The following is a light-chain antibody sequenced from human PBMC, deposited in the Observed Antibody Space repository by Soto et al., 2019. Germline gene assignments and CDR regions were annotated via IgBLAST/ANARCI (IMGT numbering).Light chain of an antibody. Sequence: DIHMTHSPSSVSASVGYIFSITCRASQGISNYLAWYQQKPGKAPKLLIYLTSSLQSGVPSRFSGSGSGTDFTLIISSLQPEDFATYYCQQAKSFPWTLGQGTKVDIK. V-gene: IGKV1-12*01. J-gene: IGKJ1*01. CDR2: LTS. CDR3: QQAKSFPWT. CDR1: QGISNY.